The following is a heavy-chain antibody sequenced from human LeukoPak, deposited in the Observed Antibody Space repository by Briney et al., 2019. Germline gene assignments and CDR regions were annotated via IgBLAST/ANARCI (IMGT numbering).Heavy chain of an antibody. CDR3: ARVGVVVPAAINWFDP. Sequence: TSETLSLTCTVSGGSIDNYYWSWIRQPAGKGLEWIGRIFSSGNTNYNPSLKSRVTMSVDTSKTQFSLKLSSVTAADTAVYYCARVGVVVPAAINWFDPWGQGTLVTVSS. CDR2: IFSSGNT. J-gene: IGHJ5*02. CDR1: GGSIDNYY. D-gene: IGHD2-2*02. V-gene: IGHV4-4*07.